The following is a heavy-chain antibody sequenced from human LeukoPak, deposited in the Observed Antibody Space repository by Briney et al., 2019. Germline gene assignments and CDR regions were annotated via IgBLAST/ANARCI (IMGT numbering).Heavy chain of an antibody. V-gene: IGHV6-1*01. Sequence: SQTLSLTCAISGDSVSSNSAAWHWIRQSPSRGLEWLGRTYYRSKWYNDYAVSVKSRITINPDTSKNQFSLQLNSVTPEDTAVYYCARVKVRSGYSYGYFGYMDVWGKGTTVTVSS. D-gene: IGHD5-18*01. CDR2: TYYRSKWYN. J-gene: IGHJ6*03. CDR1: GDSVSSNSAA. CDR3: ARVKVRSGYSYGYFGYMDV.